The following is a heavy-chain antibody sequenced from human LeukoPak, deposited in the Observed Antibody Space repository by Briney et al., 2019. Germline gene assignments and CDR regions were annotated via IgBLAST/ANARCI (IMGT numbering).Heavy chain of an antibody. D-gene: IGHD3-3*01. V-gene: IGHV1-24*01. J-gene: IGHJ4*02. CDR2: FDPEDGET. CDR1: GYTLTELS. CDR3: ATADFWSGYSVGYFDX. Sequence: SVKVSCKVSGYTLTELSMHWVRQAPGKGLEWMGGFDPEDGETIYAQKFQGRVTMTEDTSTDTAYMELSSLRSEDTAVYYCATADFWSGYSVGYFDXWGQGTLVTVS.